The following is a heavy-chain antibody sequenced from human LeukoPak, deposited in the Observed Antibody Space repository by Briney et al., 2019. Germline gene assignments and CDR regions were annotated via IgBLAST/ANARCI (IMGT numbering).Heavy chain of an antibody. CDR1: GFTFSSYW. V-gene: IGHV3-74*01. D-gene: IGHD6-19*01. CDR3: ARSPAVADLDY. CDR2: INTDGSST. J-gene: IGHJ4*02. Sequence: HPGGSLRLSCAASGFTFSSYWMHWVRQAPGKGLVWVSRINTDGSSTSYADSVKGRFTISRDNAKNTLYLQMNSLRAGDTAVYYCARSPAVADLDYWGQGTLVTVSS.